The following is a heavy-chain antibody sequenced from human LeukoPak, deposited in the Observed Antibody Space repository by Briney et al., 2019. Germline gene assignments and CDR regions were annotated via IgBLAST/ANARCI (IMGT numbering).Heavy chain of an antibody. D-gene: IGHD2-21*01. CDR1: GFTFGDHA. Sequence: GGSLRLSCTAFGFTFGDHAISWVRQAPGKGLEWVGFIRSKAYRGTTEYAASVKGRFTIDREDSISIAYLQMNSLKTENTAVYYCTRGPIRLLLYSGMDVWGQGTTVIVSS. CDR3: TRGPIRLLLYSGMDV. J-gene: IGHJ6*02. CDR2: IRSKAYRGTT. V-gene: IGHV3-49*04.